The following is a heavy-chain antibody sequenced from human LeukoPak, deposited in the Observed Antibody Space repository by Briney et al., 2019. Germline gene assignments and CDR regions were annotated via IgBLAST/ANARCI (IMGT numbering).Heavy chain of an antibody. D-gene: IGHD6-13*01. V-gene: IGHV4-4*07. CDR1: GGSISSYD. Sequence: SETLSLTCAVSGGSISSYDWSWIRQPAGKGLEWIGRIYTRGSTNYNPSLKSRVSMSVDTSKKQFSLKLSSVTAADTAVYYCARLSSSWYQDWYFDLWGRGTLVTVSS. CDR2: IYTRGST. CDR3: ARLSSSWYQDWYFDL. J-gene: IGHJ2*01.